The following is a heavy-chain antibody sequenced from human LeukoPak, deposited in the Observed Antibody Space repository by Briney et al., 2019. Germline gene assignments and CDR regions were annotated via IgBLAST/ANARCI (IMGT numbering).Heavy chain of an antibody. J-gene: IGHJ5*02. CDR1: GGSISSYY. V-gene: IGHV4-59*12. Sequence: PSETLSLTCTVSGGSISSYYWSWIRQPPGKGLEYIGYIYYSGSTNYNPSLKSRVIISLEKSKNQFSLKMRSVTAADTAVYYCAKVLAYSSSFGFDPWGQGTLVTVSS. CDR3: AKVLAYSSSFGFDP. D-gene: IGHD6-13*01. CDR2: IYYSGST.